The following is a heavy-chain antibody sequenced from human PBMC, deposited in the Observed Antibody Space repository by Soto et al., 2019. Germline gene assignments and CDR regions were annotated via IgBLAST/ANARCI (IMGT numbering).Heavy chain of an antibody. V-gene: IGHV4-34*01. CDR2: INHSGST. CDR3: ARVWGYCSSTSCYFSHDHPIDY. CDR1: GGSFSGYY. Sequence: PSETLSLTCAVYGGSFSGYYWSWIRQPPGKGLEWIGEINHSGSTNYNPSLKSRVTISVDTSKNQFSLKLSSVTAADTAVYYCARVWGYCSSTSCYFSHDHPIDYWGQGTLVTVSS. D-gene: IGHD2-2*01. J-gene: IGHJ4*02.